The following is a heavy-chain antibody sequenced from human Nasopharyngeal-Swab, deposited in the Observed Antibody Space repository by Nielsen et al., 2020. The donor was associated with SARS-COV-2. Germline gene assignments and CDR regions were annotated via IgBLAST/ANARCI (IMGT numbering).Heavy chain of an antibody. CDR2: ISGSGVTT. V-gene: IGHV3-23*01. CDR3: ARDEHSSGWLDY. Sequence: GESLKISCAASGFTFSIYAMSWVRQAPGKGLEWVSTISGSGVTTYYADSVKGRFTISRDNSKNTLYLQMNSLRAEDTAVYYCARDEHSSGWLDYWGQGTLVTVSS. CDR1: GFTFSIYA. D-gene: IGHD6-19*01. J-gene: IGHJ4*02.